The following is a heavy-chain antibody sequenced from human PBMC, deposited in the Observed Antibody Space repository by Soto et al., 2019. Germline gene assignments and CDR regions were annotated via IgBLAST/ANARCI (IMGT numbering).Heavy chain of an antibody. CDR1: GFPFRRYW. CDR3: SRGMGVLHV. Sequence: GGSLRLSCAASGFPFRRYWMTCVRHAPGKGLEWLANTDQDGSENYYVDSVTGRFTTSNDHAKNSFYLQMNRLRAEDTATYSFSRGMGVLHVWWQGTTVNVAS. V-gene: IGHV3-7*03. D-gene: IGHD3-16*01. CDR2: TDQDGSEN. J-gene: IGHJ6*01.